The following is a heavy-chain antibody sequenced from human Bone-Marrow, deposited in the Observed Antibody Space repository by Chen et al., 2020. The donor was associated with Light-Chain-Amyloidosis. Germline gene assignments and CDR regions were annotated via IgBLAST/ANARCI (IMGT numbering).Heavy chain of an antibody. CDR2: IYFGVKT. Sequence: QVVETGGGLIQSGGSLRLSCAASGFTVGKNYMNWVRQAPGKGREWVSVIYFGVKTFYADSVKGRFTISRDSVKNTIYLQMDSLRVEDTGVYYCARDEGMYTSGYYGLGMDVWGPGTTVVVSS. CDR3: ARDEGMYTSGYYGLGMDV. D-gene: IGHD3-3*01. CDR1: GFTVGKNY. J-gene: IGHJ6*02. V-gene: IGHV3-53*02.